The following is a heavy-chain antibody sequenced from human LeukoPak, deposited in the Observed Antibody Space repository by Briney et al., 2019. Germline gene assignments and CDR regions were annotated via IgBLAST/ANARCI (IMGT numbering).Heavy chain of an antibody. D-gene: IGHD2-8*01. CDR3: ARGVPLGYCTYGVCYPPYYFDY. CDR2: INGNSGGT. V-gene: IGHV1-2*02. Sequence: ASVKVSCKASGYTLTGYYMHWVRQAPGQGPEWMGWINGNSGGTKYAQKFEGRVTMTSDTSTSTVQMDLGTLRSDDTAVYYCARGVPLGYCTYGVCYPPYYFDYWGQGTLVTASS. J-gene: IGHJ4*02. CDR1: GYTLTGYY.